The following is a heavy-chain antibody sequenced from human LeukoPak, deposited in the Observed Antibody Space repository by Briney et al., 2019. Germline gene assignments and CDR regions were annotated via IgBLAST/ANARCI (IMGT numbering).Heavy chain of an antibody. Sequence: PGGSLRLSCAASGFTFSSYWMSWVRQAPGKGLEWVANIKQDGSEKYYVDSVKGRFTISRDNAKNSLYLQMNSLRAEDTAVYYCARENSGYYLYYYYYMDVWGKGTTVTISS. D-gene: IGHD3-22*01. CDR3: ARENSGYYLYYYYYMDV. J-gene: IGHJ6*03. CDR1: GFTFSSYW. CDR2: IKQDGSEK. V-gene: IGHV3-7*01.